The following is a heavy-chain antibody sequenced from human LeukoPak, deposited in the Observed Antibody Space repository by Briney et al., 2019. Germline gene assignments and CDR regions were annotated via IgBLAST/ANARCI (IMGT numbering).Heavy chain of an antibody. CDR2: IIPIFGTA. CDR1: GGTFSSYA. D-gene: IGHD3-22*01. CDR3: ARVGYYYDSSGYFC. Sequence: SVKVSCKASGGTFSSYAISWVRQAPGQGLEWMGGIIPIFGTANYAQKFQGRVTITADESTSTAYMELSSLRSEDTAVYYCARVGYYYDSSGYFCWGQGTLVTVSS. V-gene: IGHV1-69*13. J-gene: IGHJ4*02.